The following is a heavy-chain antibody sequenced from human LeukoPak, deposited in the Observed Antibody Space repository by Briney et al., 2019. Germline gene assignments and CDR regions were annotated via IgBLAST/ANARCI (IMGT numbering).Heavy chain of an antibody. D-gene: IGHD3-10*01. J-gene: IGHJ5*02. Sequence: GGSLRLSCAASGFTVSSNYMNWVRQAPGKGLEWVSIIYSGGNTNYADSVEGRFTISRDTSKNTLYLQMNSLRAEDTAVYYCAKDRGLYGSGSYYLWGQGTLVTVSS. CDR1: GFTVSSNY. CDR3: AKDRGLYGSGSYYL. CDR2: IYSGGNT. V-gene: IGHV3-53*01.